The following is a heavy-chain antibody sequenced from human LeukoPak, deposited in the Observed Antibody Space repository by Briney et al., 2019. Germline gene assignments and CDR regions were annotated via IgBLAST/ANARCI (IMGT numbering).Heavy chain of an antibody. CDR2: VYYSGIT. V-gene: IGHV4-39*01. D-gene: IGHD3-22*01. Sequence: SETLSLTCTVSGGSISSSSYYWGWIRQPPGKGLEWIGSVYYSGITYYNPSLKSRVTISVDTSKNQFSLRLSSVTAADAAVYYCARQRGYHYDSTTNRFSDLWGQGTRVTVSS. CDR3: ARQRGYHYDSTTNRFSDL. CDR1: GGSISSSSYY. J-gene: IGHJ5*02.